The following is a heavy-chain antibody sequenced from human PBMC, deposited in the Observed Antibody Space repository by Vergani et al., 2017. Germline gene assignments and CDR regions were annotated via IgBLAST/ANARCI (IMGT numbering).Heavy chain of an antibody. CDR1: GFTFSDHY. CDR2: TRNKANSYTT. Sequence: EVQLVESGGGLVQPGGSLRLSCAASGFTFSDHYMDWVRQAPGKGLEWVGRTRNKANSYTTEYAASVKGRFTISRDDSKTSLYLQMNSLRAEDTAVYYCARGASGDYVSSFDYWGQGTLVTVSS. J-gene: IGHJ4*02. D-gene: IGHD4-17*01. CDR3: ARGASGDYVSSFDY. V-gene: IGHV3-72*01.